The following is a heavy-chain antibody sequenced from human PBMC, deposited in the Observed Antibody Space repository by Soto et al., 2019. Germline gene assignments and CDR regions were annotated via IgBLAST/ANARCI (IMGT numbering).Heavy chain of an antibody. J-gene: IGHJ5*02. V-gene: IGHV2-5*02. D-gene: IGHD4-17*01. CDR2: IYWDDDK. CDR1: GFSLSTSGVG. CDR3: AHRQGYGDPYGWFDP. Sequence: QITLKESGPTLVKPTQTLTLTCTFSGFSLSTSGVGVGWIRQPPGKALEGLALIYWDDDKRYSPSLKSLLTITKDTSKNQVVLTMTNMDPVDTATYYCAHRQGYGDPYGWFDPWGQGTLVTVSS.